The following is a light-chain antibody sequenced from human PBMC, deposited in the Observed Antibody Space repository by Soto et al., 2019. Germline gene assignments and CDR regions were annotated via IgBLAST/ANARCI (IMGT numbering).Light chain of an antibody. CDR2: KAS. V-gene: IGKV1-5*03. J-gene: IGKJ5*01. Sequence: DIQMTQSPSTLSASVGDRVTITCRASQSISSWLAWYQQKPGKAPKLLIYKASSLESGVPSRFSGSGSGTEFTLTISSLQPDDFATYYCLQYNSYPITFGQGTQLEIK. CDR1: QSISSW. CDR3: LQYNSYPIT.